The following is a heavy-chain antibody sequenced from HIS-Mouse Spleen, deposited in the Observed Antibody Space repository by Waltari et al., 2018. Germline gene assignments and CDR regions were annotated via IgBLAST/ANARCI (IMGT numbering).Heavy chain of an antibody. D-gene: IGHD3-10*01. J-gene: IGHJ6*02. CDR1: GGSISSGGYY. Sequence: QVQLQESGPGLVKPSQTLSLTCTVSGGSISSGGYYWSWIRQHPGKGLEWFGYIYYSGGTYYNPSLKSRVTISVETSKNQFSLKLSSVTAADTAVYYCAREKGYYGSGSYYYYYYGMDVWGQGTTVTVSS. CDR2: IYYSGGT. CDR3: AREKGYYGSGSYYYYYYGMDV. V-gene: IGHV4-31*03.